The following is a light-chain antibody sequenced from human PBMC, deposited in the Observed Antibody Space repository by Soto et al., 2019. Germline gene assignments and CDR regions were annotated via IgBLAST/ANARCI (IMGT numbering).Light chain of an antibody. Sequence: EIVLTQSPGTLSLSPGERATLSCRASQSVSSSYLAWYQQKPGQAPRLLIYGAFSRATGIPDRFSGSGSGTDFTLIISRLEPEDFAVYYCQQYGSLWTFGQGTKVEIK. CDR1: QSVSSSY. V-gene: IGKV3-20*01. CDR2: GAF. CDR3: QQYGSLWT. J-gene: IGKJ1*01.